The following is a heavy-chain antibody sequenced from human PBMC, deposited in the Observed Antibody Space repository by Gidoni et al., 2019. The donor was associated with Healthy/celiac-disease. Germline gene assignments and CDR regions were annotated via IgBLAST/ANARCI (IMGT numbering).Heavy chain of an antibody. D-gene: IGHD1-1*01. J-gene: IGHJ6*02. CDR3: AKDVAQLSYYYYYGMDV. Sequence: EVQLVESGGGVVQPGGSLSLSCAASGFPFDDYAMHWVRQAPGKGLEWVSLISGDGGSTYYADSVKGRFTISRDNSKNSLYLQMNSLRTEDTALYYCAKDVAQLSYYYYYGMDVWGQGTTVTVSS. CDR2: ISGDGGST. V-gene: IGHV3-43*02. CDR1: GFPFDDYA.